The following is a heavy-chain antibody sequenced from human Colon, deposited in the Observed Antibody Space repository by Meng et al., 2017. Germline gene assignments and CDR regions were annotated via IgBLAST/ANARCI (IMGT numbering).Heavy chain of an antibody. CDR3: VRSSGWVRTGFDP. Sequence: QLQLQESGPGLVKPSEALSLTCSGSGGSISTSGYYWGWIRQPPGKGLEWIGSIGHSGITYYTPSLKSRVTVSIDTSKSQFSLKLTSVTAADTAVYYCVRSSGWVRTGFDPWGQGTLVTVSS. D-gene: IGHD6-19*01. J-gene: IGHJ5*02. V-gene: IGHV4-39*01. CDR1: GGSISTSGYY. CDR2: IGHSGIT.